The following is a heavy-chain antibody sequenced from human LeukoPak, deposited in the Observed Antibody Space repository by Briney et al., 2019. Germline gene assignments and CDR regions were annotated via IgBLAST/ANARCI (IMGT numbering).Heavy chain of an antibody. D-gene: IGHD3-10*01. Sequence: GESLKISCKGSGYSFTSYWIGWVRQMPGKGLEWMGIIYPGDSDTRYSPSFQGQVTISADKSISTAYLQWSSLKASDTAMYYCARRRFSITKGPGSSTPYYFDYWGQGTLVTVSS. J-gene: IGHJ4*02. V-gene: IGHV5-51*01. CDR3: ARRRFSITKGPGSSTPYYFDY. CDR1: GYSFTSYW. CDR2: IYPGDSDT.